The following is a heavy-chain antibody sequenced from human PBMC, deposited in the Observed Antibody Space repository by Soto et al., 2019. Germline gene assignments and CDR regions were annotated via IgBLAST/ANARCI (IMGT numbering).Heavy chain of an antibody. J-gene: IGHJ6*02. CDR1: GYTFSTYG. CDR2: INVFNGAT. CDR3: AREGPVAGDYYYYGMDV. V-gene: IGHV1-18*01. Sequence: QVPLVQSGAEVKKPGTSVKVSCQASGYTFSTYGISWVRQAPGQGLEWMGWINVFNGATNYAHKLQGRVTMTTDTSTSTAYMDLRSLRSDDTAVYYCAREGPVAGDYYYYGMDVWGQGTTVTVSS. D-gene: IGHD6-13*01.